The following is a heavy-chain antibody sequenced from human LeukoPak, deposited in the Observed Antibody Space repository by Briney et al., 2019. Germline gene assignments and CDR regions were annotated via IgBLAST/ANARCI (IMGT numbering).Heavy chain of an antibody. CDR1: GFTFSSYA. CDR3: ARDFYDGFALDY. J-gene: IGHJ4*02. CDR2: ISGSGGST. D-gene: IGHD2/OR15-2a*01. Sequence: SGGSLRLSCAASGFTFSSYAMSWVRQAPGKGLEWVSAISGSGGSTYYADSVKGRFTISRDNSKNTLYLQMNSLRAEDTAVYYCARDFYDGFALDYWGQGTLVTVSS. V-gene: IGHV3-23*01.